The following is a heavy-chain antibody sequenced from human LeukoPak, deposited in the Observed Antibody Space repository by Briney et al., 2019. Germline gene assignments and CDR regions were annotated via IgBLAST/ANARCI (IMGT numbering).Heavy chain of an antibody. CDR2: ISSSGSTI. J-gene: IGHJ3*02. D-gene: IGHD3-10*01. V-gene: IGHV3-11*01. CDR1: GFTFSDFA. CDR3: ARDTGSRAFDI. Sequence: GGSLRLSCAASGFTFSDFAMHWIRQAPGKGLEWVSYISSSGSTIYYADSVKGRFTISRDNAKNSLYLQMNSLRAEDTAVYYCARDTGSRAFDIWGQGTMVTVSS.